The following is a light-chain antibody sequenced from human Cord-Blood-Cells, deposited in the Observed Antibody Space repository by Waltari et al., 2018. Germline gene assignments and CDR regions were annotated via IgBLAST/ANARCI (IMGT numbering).Light chain of an antibody. Sequence: EIVLTQSPGTLSLSPGERATLSCRASQSVSSSYLAWYQQKPGQAPRLLIYGASSRATGIPDRFSGSGSVTDLPLTISRLEPEDFAVYYCQQYGSSPPVTFGPGTKVDIK. CDR2: GAS. J-gene: IGKJ3*01. CDR3: QQYGSSPPVT. CDR1: QSVSSSY. V-gene: IGKV3-20*01.